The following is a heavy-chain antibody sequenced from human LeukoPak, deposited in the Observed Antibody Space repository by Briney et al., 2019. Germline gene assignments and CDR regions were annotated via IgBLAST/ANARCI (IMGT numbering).Heavy chain of an antibody. V-gene: IGHV4-61*02. D-gene: IGHD3-9*01. CDR2: IYTSGST. Sequence: SETLSLTCTVSGGSISSSSYYWGWIRQPAGKGLEWIGRIYTSGSTNYNPSLKSRLSISLDTSKNQFSLKLSSVTAADTAVYYCARVLQTYYDILTGYRFGYYMDVWGKGTTVTVSS. CDR3: ARVLQTYYDILTGYRFGYYMDV. CDR1: GGSISSSSYY. J-gene: IGHJ6*03.